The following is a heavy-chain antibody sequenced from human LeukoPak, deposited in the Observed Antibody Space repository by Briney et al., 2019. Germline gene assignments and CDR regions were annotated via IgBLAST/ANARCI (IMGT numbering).Heavy chain of an antibody. CDR2: INSDGSST. CDR1: GFTFSTDS. V-gene: IGHV3-74*01. CDR3: ARALGQWLVPYYFDY. J-gene: IGHJ4*02. D-gene: IGHD6-19*01. Sequence: GGSLRLSCAASGFTFSTDSMNWVRQAPGKGLVWVSRINSDGSSTSYADSVKGRFPISRDNAKNTLYLPMNSLRAEHTAAYYCARALGQWLVPYYFDYWGQGTLVTVSS.